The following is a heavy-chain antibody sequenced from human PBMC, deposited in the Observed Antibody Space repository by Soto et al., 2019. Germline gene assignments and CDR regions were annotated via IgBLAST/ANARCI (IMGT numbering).Heavy chain of an antibody. CDR2: IRSKANSYAT. CDR3: TSARYVWGSYRYDY. CDR1: GFTFSGSA. J-gene: IGHJ4*02. D-gene: IGHD3-16*02. Sequence: EVQLVESGGGLVQPGGSLKLSCAASGFTFSGSAMHWVRQASGKGLEWVGRIRSKANSYATAYAASVKGRFTISRDDSKNTAYLQMNSLKTEDTAVYYCTSARYVWGSYRYDYWGQGTLVTVSS. V-gene: IGHV3-73*01.